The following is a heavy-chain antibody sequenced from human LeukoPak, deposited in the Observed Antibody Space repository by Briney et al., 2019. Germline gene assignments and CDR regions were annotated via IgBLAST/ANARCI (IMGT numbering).Heavy chain of an antibody. Sequence: EGSLRLSCAASGFTVSSNYMSWVRQAPGKGLEWVSVIYSGGSTYYADSVKGRFTISRDNSKNTLYVQMNSLRVEDTAVYYCARGDMYYYDSSGGDYWGQGTLVTVSS. J-gene: IGHJ4*02. D-gene: IGHD3-22*01. CDR2: IYSGGST. CDR1: GFTVSSNY. CDR3: ARGDMYYYDSSGGDY. V-gene: IGHV3-66*01.